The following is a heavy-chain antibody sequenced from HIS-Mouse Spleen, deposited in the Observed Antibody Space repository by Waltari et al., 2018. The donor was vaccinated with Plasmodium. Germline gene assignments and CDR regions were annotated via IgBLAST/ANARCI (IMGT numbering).Heavy chain of an antibody. Sequence: QLQLQESGPGLVKPSETLSLTCTVSGGSISSSSSYWGWIRQPPRKGLEWIGSIYYSGSTSYNPSLKSRVTISVDTSKNQFSLKLSSVTAADTAVYYCARLSIAVAGNFDYWGQGTLVTVSS. CDR3: ARLSIAVAGNFDY. CDR2: IYYSGST. J-gene: IGHJ4*02. CDR1: GGSISSSSSY. V-gene: IGHV4-39*01. D-gene: IGHD6-19*01.